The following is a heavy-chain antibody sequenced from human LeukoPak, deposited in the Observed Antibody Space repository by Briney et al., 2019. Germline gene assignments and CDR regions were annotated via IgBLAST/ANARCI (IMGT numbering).Heavy chain of an antibody. J-gene: IGHJ4*02. Sequence: GGSLRLSCAASGFTFSSYGMHWVRQAPGKGLEWVAVISYDGSNKYYADSVKGRFTISRDNSKNTLYLQMNSLRAEDTAVYYCARGGVAAAVSYWGQGTLVTVSS. D-gene: IGHD6-13*01. CDR3: ARGGVAAAVSY. CDR1: GFTFSSYG. V-gene: IGHV3-30*03. CDR2: ISYDGSNK.